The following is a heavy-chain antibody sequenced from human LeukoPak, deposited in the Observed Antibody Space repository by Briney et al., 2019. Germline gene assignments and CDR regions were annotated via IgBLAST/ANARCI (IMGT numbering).Heavy chain of an antibody. J-gene: IGHJ6*03. V-gene: IGHV3-48*04. D-gene: IGHD3-3*01. CDR3: ARNPTSNFWSGYSYYYYYMDV. CDR1: GFTFSSHS. Sequence: PGGSLRLSCAASGFTFSSHSMNWVRQAPGKGLEWVSYISSSSSTIYYADSVKGRFTISRDNAKNSLYLQMNSLRAEDTAVYYCARNPTSNFWSGYSYYYYYMDVWGKGTTVTVSS. CDR2: ISSSSSTI.